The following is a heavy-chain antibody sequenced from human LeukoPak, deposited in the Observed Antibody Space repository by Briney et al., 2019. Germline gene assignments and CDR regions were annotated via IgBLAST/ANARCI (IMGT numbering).Heavy chain of an antibody. D-gene: IGHD4/OR15-4a*01. CDR3: ATDLVLDGYYYFGY. V-gene: IGHV1-24*01. J-gene: IGHJ4*02. CDR1: GYTLTELS. CDR2: FDPEDGET. Sequence: ASVKVSCKVSGYTLTELSMHWVRQAPGKGLEWVGGFDPEDGETIYAQKFQGRVTMTEDTSTDTAYMEQSSLRSEDTAVYYCATDLVLDGYYYFGYWGQGTLVTVSS.